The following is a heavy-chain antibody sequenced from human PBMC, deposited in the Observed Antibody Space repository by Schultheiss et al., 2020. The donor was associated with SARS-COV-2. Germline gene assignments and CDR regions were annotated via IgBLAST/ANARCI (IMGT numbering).Heavy chain of an antibody. D-gene: IGHD3-10*01. CDR1: GYTFTGYY. J-gene: IGHJ6*02. CDR3: ARGRGFGELSLTMNYYYGMDV. V-gene: IGHV1-46*01. Sequence: ASVKVSCKASGYTFTGYYMHWVRQAPGQGLEWMGIINPSGGSTSYAQKFQGRVTMTRDTSTSTVYMELSSLRSEDTAVYYCARGRGFGELSLTMNYYYGMDVWGQGTTVTVSS. CDR2: INPSGGST.